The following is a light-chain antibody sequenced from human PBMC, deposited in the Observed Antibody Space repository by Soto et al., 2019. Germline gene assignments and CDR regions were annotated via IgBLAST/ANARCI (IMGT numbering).Light chain of an antibody. CDR1: QRVSSN. J-gene: IGKJ1*01. CDR3: QQYNNWPPWT. CDR2: GAS. Sequence: EIVMTQSPATLSVSPGERATLSCRASQRVSSNSAWYQQKPGQAPRLLIYGASTRATGIPARFSGSGSETEFTLTISSLQSEDFAVYYCQQYNNWPPWTFGQGTKVEIK. V-gene: IGKV3-15*01.